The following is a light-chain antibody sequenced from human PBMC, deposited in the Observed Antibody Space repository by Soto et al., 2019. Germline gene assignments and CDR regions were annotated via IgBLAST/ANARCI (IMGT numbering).Light chain of an antibody. CDR1: HGITNY. V-gene: IGKV1-39*01. CDR2: AAS. Sequence: DIQMTQSPSSLSTSVGDRVTITCRASHGITNYLNWYQQKPGKAPKLLIYAASSLQSGVPSRFSGSGSGTDFTLTIGSLQPEDFATYYCQQTYTIPWTFGQGTKVEIK. J-gene: IGKJ1*01. CDR3: QQTYTIPWT.